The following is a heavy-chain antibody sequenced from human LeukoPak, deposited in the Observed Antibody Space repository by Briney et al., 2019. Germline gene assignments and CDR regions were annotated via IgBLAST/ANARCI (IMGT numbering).Heavy chain of an antibody. CDR3: ARDSIGAAPPVGVDH. CDR1: GFTFSSYS. V-gene: IGHV3-48*02. J-gene: IGHJ4*02. CDR2: ISSSSSTI. D-gene: IGHD1-26*01. Sequence: PGGSLRLSCAASGFTFSSYSMNWVRQAPGKGLEWVSYISSSSSTIYYADSVKGRFTISRDNAKNSLYLQMNSLRDEDTAVYYCARDSIGAAPPVGVDHWGQGTLVTVSS.